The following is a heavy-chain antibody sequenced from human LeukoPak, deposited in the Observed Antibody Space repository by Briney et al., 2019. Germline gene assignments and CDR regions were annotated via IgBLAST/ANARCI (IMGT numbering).Heavy chain of an antibody. CDR3: ARDNYYYDSSGYLCY. Sequence: HWASVKVSCKASGYTFTSYGISWVRQAPGQGLEWMGWISAYNGNTNYAQKLQGRVTMTTDTSTSTAYMELRSLRSDDTAVYYCARDNYYYDSSGYLCYWGQGTLVTVSS. D-gene: IGHD3-22*01. V-gene: IGHV1-18*04. J-gene: IGHJ4*02. CDR1: GYTFTSYG. CDR2: ISAYNGNT.